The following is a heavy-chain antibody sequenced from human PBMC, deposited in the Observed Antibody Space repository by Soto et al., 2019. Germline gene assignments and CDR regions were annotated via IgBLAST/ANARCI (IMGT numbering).Heavy chain of an antibody. CDR1: GDSISSGGYY. CDR3: ARVGNPIYDY. J-gene: IGHJ4*02. CDR2: IYYSGST. Sequence: PSETLSLTCTVSGDSISSGGYYWSWIRQHPGKGLEWIGYIYYSGSTYYNPSLKSRVTISVDTSKNQFSLKLSSVTAADTAVYYCARVGNPIYDYWGQGTLVTVSS. V-gene: IGHV4-31*03.